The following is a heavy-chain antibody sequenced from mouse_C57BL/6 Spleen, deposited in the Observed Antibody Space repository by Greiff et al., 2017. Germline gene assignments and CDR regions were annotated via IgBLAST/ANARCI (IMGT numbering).Heavy chain of an antibody. CDR3: ARGDYSNPYAMDY. Sequence: EVKVEESGPGMVKPSQSLSLTCTVTGYSITSGYDWHWIRHFPGNKLEWMGYISYSGSTNYNPSLKSRISITHDTSKNHFFLKLNSVTTEDTATYYCARGDYSNPYAMDYWGQGTSVTVSS. V-gene: IGHV3-1*01. CDR2: ISYSGST. CDR1: GYSITSGYD. D-gene: IGHD2-5*01. J-gene: IGHJ4*01.